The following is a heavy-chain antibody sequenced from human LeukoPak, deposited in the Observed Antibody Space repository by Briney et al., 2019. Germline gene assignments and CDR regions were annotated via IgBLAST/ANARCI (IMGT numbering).Heavy chain of an antibody. D-gene: IGHD1/OR15-1a*01. Sequence: GGSLRLSCAASGFTFSSYWISWVRQAPGRGLEWVANIRQDGSVQNYVDSVKGRFTISRDNPKNSVYLQMSSLRAEDTAVYYCLVTTRSRGFDYWGQGTLVTVSS. J-gene: IGHJ4*02. CDR2: IRQDGSVQ. V-gene: IGHV3-7*01. CDR1: GFTFSSYW. CDR3: LVTTRSRGFDY.